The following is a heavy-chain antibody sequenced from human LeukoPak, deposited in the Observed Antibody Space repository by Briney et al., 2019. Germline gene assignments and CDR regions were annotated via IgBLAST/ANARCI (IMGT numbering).Heavy chain of an antibody. D-gene: IGHD3-9*01. Sequence: PSETLSLTCTVSGGSISSYYWSWIRQPAGKGLEWIGRIYTSGSTNYNPSLKSRVTMSVDTSKNQFSLKPSSVTAADTAVYYCARDQYLDDILTWAWFDPWGQGTLVTVSS. CDR2: IYTSGST. J-gene: IGHJ5*02. CDR1: GGSISSYY. V-gene: IGHV4-4*07. CDR3: ARDQYLDDILTWAWFDP.